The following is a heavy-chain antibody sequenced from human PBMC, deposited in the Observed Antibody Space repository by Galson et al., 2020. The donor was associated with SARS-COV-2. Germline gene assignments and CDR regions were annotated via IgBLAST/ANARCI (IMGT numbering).Heavy chain of an antibody. J-gene: IGHJ4*02. V-gene: IGHV3-49*04. D-gene: IGHD1-1*01. CDR2: IRSKGAGGTT. CDR3: TRDPMMETKRGLDY. Sequence: GGSLRLSCSASGFILGDSFMTWVRQPPGKGLEWVGFIRSKGAGGTTDYAASVKGRFTISRDDSKSIAYLQMNSLRTDDTAVYYCTRDPMMETKRGLDYWGQGILVTVSS. CDR1: GFILGDSF.